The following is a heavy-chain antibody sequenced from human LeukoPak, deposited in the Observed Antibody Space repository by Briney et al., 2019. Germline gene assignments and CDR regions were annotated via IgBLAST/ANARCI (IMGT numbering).Heavy chain of an antibody. V-gene: IGHV3-15*01. D-gene: IGHD3-10*01. J-gene: IGHJ4*02. Sequence: PGGSLRLSCAASGFTFSNAWMSWVRQAPGKGLEWVGRIKSKTDGWTTDYAAPVKGRFTISRDDSKNTLYLQMNSLKTEDTAVYYCTTDLGELFIWGQGTLVTVSS. CDR2: IKSKTDGWTT. CDR1: GFTFSNAW. CDR3: TTDLGELFI.